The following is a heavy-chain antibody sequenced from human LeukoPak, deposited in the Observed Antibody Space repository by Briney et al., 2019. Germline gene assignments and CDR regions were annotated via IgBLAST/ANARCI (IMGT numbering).Heavy chain of an antibody. D-gene: IGHD3-10*01. CDR3: ARDRASYGYYYYMDV. J-gene: IGHJ6*03. V-gene: IGHV4-4*07. Sequence: KASETLSLAWSVSGGSISSHYWSWIRQAAGKGLEWVGRIYTSGSTNYNPSLKSRVTMSVDTSKNQFSLKLSSVTAADTAVYYCARDRASYGYYYYMDVWGKGTTVTVSS. CDR2: IYTSGST. CDR1: GGSISSHY.